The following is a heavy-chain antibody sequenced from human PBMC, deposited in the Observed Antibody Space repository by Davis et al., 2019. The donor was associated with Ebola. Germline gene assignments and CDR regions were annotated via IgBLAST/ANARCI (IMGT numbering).Heavy chain of an antibody. CDR3: ARSGLSFGVVKYHYGMDV. Sequence: GESLKISCTDSVITLSSYAMPWVRQAPGKGLEWASAISGSGGTTYYAGSVKGRFTYYRDNSKKAMYLQMNSLRAEDTAVYYCARSGLSFGVVKYHYGMDVWGKGTTVTVSS. CDR1: VITLSSYA. D-gene: IGHD3-3*01. J-gene: IGHJ6*04. V-gene: IGHV3-23*01. CDR2: ISGSGGTT.